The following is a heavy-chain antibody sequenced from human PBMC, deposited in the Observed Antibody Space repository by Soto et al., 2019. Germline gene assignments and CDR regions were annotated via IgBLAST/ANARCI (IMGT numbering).Heavy chain of an antibody. D-gene: IGHD3-3*01. CDR3: AHRVLRTVFGLVTTTAIYFDF. CDR2: IYWDDDK. Sequence: QITLNESGPTVVRPTETLTLTCRFSGFSLTTSGVGVGWIRQSPGKAPEWLALIYWDDDKRYSASLKSRLTNTTDTSRSQVGLTVSDLDPTDTATYYCAHRVLRTVFGLVTTTAIYFDFWGQVTPVAVSS. V-gene: IGHV2-5*02. CDR1: GFSLTTSGVG. J-gene: IGHJ4*02.